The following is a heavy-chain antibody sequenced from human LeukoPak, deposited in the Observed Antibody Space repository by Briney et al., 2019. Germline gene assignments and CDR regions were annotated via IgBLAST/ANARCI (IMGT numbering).Heavy chain of an antibody. CDR2: INPTGGST. V-gene: IGHV3-23*01. CDR3: ASAGSHSYFDS. D-gene: IGHD6-13*01. Sequence: GGSLRLSCAASGFTFSSYAMSWVRQAPGKGLGWVSAINPTGGSTYYADSVKGRFTISRDNSKNTLYLQMNSLRAEGTAVYFCASAGSHSYFDSWGPGTLVTVSS. J-gene: IGHJ4*02. CDR1: GFTFSSYA.